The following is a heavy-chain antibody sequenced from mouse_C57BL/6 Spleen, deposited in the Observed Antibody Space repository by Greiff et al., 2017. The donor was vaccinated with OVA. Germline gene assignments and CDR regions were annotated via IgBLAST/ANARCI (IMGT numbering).Heavy chain of an antibody. Sequence: VKVEESGPGLVAPSQRLSITCTVSGFSLTSYGVDWVRQSPGKGLEWLGVIWGVGSTNYNSALKSRLSISKDNSKSQVFLKMNSLQTDDTAMYYCASRYYGNLYAMDYWGQGTSVTVSS. D-gene: IGHD2-1*01. V-gene: IGHV2-6*01. CDR1: GFSLTSYG. J-gene: IGHJ4*01. CDR2: IWGVGST. CDR3: ASRYYGNLYAMDY.